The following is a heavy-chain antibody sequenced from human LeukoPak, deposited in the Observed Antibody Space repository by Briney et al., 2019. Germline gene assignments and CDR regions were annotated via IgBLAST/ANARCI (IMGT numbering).Heavy chain of an antibody. V-gene: IGHV3-33*08. CDR1: RFTFSSYV. J-gene: IGHJ4*02. CDR3: ARGYGSGSSIFDY. CDR2: IWYDGSNK. D-gene: IGHD3-10*01. Sequence: GGSLRLSCAASRFTFSSYVMSWVRQAPGKGLEWVAVIWYDGSNKYYADSVKGRFTISRDNSKNTLYLQVNSLRAEDTAVYYCARGYGSGSSIFDYWGQGTLVTVSS.